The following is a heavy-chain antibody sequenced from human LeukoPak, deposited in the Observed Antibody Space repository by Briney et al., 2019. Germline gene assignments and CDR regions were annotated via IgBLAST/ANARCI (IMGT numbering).Heavy chain of an antibody. V-gene: IGHV3-21*01. D-gene: IGHD1-26*01. CDR1: GFTFSSYS. CDR3: RREGVNSGIYWSVDY. CDR2: ISSDSSYI. Sequence: GGSLRLSCAASGFTFSSYSLNWVRQAPGKGLEWVSSISSDSSYIFYADSVKGRFTISRDNAKNSLYLQMNSLRAEDTAVYYCRREGVNSGIYWSVDYWGQGTLVSVSS. J-gene: IGHJ4*02.